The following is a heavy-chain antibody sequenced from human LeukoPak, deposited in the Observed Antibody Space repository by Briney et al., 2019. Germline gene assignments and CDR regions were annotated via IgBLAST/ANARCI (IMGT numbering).Heavy chain of an antibody. D-gene: IGHD3-22*01. CDR1: GGSISSGSYY. V-gene: IGHV4-61*02. Sequence: SQTLSLTCTVSGGSISSGSYYWSWIRQPAGKGLEWIGRIYTSGSTNYNPSLKSRVTISVDTSKNQFSLKLSSVTAADTAVYYCARAHYYDSSGYYPPAFDIWGQGTMVTVSS. CDR2: IYTSGST. CDR3: ARAHYYDSSGYYPPAFDI. J-gene: IGHJ3*02.